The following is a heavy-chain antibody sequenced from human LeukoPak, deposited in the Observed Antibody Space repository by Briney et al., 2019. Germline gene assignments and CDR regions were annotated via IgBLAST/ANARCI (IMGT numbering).Heavy chain of an antibody. Sequence: GGSLRLSCAASGFTFSSYSMNWVRQAPGKGLEWVSYISSSSSTIYYADSVKGRFTISRDNAKNSLYLQMNSLRAEDTAVYYCAREGKRWLQLTPFDYWGQGTLVTVSS. D-gene: IGHD5-24*01. V-gene: IGHV3-48*01. CDR3: AREGKRWLQLTPFDY. CDR2: ISSSSSTI. J-gene: IGHJ4*02. CDR1: GFTFSSYS.